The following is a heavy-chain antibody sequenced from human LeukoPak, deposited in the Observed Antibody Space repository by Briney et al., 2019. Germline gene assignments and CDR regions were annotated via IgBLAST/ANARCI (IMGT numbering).Heavy chain of an antibody. Sequence: SETLSLTCAVYGGSFSGYYWSWIRQPPGKGLEWIGEINHSGSTNYNPSLKSRVTISVDTSKNQFSLKLSSVTAADTAVYYCARAYCGGDCPPDYWGQGTLVTVSS. CDR3: ARAYCGGDCPPDY. D-gene: IGHD2-21*02. CDR1: GGSFSGYY. J-gene: IGHJ4*02. V-gene: IGHV4-34*01. CDR2: INHSGST.